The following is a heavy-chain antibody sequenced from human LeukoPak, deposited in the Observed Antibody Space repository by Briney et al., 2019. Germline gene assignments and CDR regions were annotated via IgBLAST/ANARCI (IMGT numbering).Heavy chain of an antibody. J-gene: IGHJ4*02. CDR2: IWNDGSSQ. CDR3: AKDAQRGFDYSNSLEY. V-gene: IGHV3-33*06. Sequence: GKSLTLSCVASQFTFSHYGTHWVRQAPGKGLEWVAVIWNDGSSQYYADSVKGRLTISRDNFQKTVYLQMNSLRAEDTAVYYCAKDAQRGFDYSNSLEYWGQGTLVTVSS. D-gene: IGHD4-11*01. CDR1: QFTFSHYG.